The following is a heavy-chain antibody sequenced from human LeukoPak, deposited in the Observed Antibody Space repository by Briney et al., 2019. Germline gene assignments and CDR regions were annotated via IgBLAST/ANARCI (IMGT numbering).Heavy chain of an antibody. CDR2: IYYSGSS. CDR1: GGSISSSSYY. CDR3: ARHRLRGSYGTSGDY. D-gene: IGHD1-26*01. J-gene: IGHJ4*02. V-gene: IGHV4-39*01. Sequence: SETLSLTCTVSGGSISSSSYYWGWIRQPPGKGLEWIGSIYYSGSSFDNPALKSRVTISVDTSKNQFSLKLSSVTAADTAVYYCARHRLRGSYGTSGDYWGQGTLVTVSS.